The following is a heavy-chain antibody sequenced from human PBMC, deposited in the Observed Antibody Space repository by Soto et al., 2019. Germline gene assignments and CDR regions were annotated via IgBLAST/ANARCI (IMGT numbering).Heavy chain of an antibody. CDR2: INPIGGST. CDR1: GYTFTSYY. CDR3: ARDPSYYGMDV. Sequence: GASVKVSCKASGYTFTSYYMHWVRQAPGQGLEWMGIINPIGGSTSYAQKFQGRFTMTRDTSTSTVYMELSSLSSEDTAVYYCARDPSYYGMDVWGQGTTVTVSS. J-gene: IGHJ6*02. V-gene: IGHV1-46*01.